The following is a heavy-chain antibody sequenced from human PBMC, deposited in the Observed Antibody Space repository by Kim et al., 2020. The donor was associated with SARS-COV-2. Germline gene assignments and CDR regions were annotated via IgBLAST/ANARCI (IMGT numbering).Heavy chain of an antibody. J-gene: IGHJ5*02. Sequence: SETLSLTCSVSGGTMSSYYWTWIRQPPGKGLEWIGNMYDGGTTNYNPSLKSRFTISIDTSKNQFSLKLTSVTTADTAIYYCARDLRDVAGTWVGYFDPWGQGTLVSVSS. D-gene: IGHD6-19*01. V-gene: IGHV4-59*01. CDR1: GGTMSSYY. CDR2: MYDGGTT. CDR3: ARDLRDVAGTWVGYFDP.